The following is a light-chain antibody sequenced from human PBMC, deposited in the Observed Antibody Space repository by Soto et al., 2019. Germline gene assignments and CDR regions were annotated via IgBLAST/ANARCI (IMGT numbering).Light chain of an antibody. J-gene: IGKJ5*01. V-gene: IGKV3D-11*02. CDR3: QQRSNWHSIT. Sequence: LWTPSPGPLSLSPGYLAHPYVTGIQSVSSKYLAWYQQKPGQAPRLLIYSTYNRATGIPARFSGSGSGTDFTLTINSLEPEDFAVYYCQQRSNWHSITFGQGTRLEIK. CDR1: QSVSSKY. CDR2: STY.